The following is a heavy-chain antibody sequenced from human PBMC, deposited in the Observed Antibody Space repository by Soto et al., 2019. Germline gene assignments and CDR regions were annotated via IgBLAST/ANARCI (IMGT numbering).Heavy chain of an antibody. CDR1: GGFVSSGSYY. CDR3: ARVERGTATTVVDALDI. V-gene: IGHV4-34*01. J-gene: IGHJ3*02. CDR2: MSHSGGT. D-gene: IGHD1-1*01. Sequence: QVQLQQWGAGLLKPSETLSLTCAVYGGFVSSGSYYWSWIRQPPGKGLEWIGEMSHSGGTHFNPSLRSRVTRSVDTSKKQFSLTMSSVTAADTALYYCARVERGTATTVVDALDIWGPGTMVTVSS.